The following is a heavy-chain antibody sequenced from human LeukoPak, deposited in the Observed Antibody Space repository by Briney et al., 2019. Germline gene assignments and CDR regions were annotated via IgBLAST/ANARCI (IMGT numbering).Heavy chain of an antibody. Sequence: SCKASGGTFSSYAISWVRQPPGKGLEWIGSMYYSGSTYYNPSLKSRVTISVDTSKNQFSLKVTSVTAADTAVYYCASRSGYYPSYFDYWGQGILVTVSS. CDR1: GGTFSSYAIS. CDR2: MYYSGST. CDR3: ASRSGYYPSYFDY. D-gene: IGHD3-22*01. J-gene: IGHJ4*02. V-gene: IGHV4-39*01.